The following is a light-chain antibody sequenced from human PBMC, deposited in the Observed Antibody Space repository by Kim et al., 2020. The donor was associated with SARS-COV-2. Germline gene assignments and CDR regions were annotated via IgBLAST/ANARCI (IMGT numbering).Light chain of an antibody. CDR2: YDT. CDR1: NIGSKR. V-gene: IGLV3-21*04. Sequence: SYELTQPPSVSLAPGKTARITCGGNNIGSKRVHWYQQKPGQAPVLVIYYDTDRPSGIPERFSGSNSGNTATLTISRVEAEDEADYYCQVWDSSSDHVVFGGGTQLTVL. J-gene: IGLJ2*01. CDR3: QVWDSSSDHVV.